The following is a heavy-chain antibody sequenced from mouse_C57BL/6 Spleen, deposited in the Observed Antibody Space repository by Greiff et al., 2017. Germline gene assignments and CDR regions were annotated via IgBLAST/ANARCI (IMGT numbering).Heavy chain of an antibody. V-gene: IGHV14-4*01. Sequence: VQLQQSGAELVRPGASVKLSCTASGFNIKDDYMHWVKQRPEQGLEWIGWIDPENGDTEYASKFQGKATITADTASNTAYLQLSSLTSEDTAVYYCTLYYGSPDYYAMDYWGQGTSVTVSS. CDR1: GFNIKDDY. D-gene: IGHD1-1*01. CDR2: IDPENGDT. J-gene: IGHJ4*01. CDR3: TLYYGSPDYYAMDY.